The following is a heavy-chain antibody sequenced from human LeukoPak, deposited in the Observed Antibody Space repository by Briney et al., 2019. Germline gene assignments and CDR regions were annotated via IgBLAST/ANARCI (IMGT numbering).Heavy chain of an antibody. Sequence: SETLSLTCTVSRGSASSGDYYWTWIRQPPGKGLEWIGCISYSGSTNYNSSLKSRVTISIDTSKNQISLKLSSVTAADTAVYYCAAWQNRLFDYWGQGTLVTVSS. D-gene: IGHD2/OR15-2a*01. J-gene: IGHJ4*02. CDR1: RGSASSGDYY. CDR3: AAWQNRLFDY. CDR2: ISYSGST. V-gene: IGHV4-61*08.